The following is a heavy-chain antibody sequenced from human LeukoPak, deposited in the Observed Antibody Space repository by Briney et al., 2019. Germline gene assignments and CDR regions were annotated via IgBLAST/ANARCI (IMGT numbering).Heavy chain of an antibody. CDR3: ARLLRNIAAAVYYFDY. J-gene: IGHJ4*02. V-gene: IGHV5-51*01. D-gene: IGHD6-13*01. Sequence: GESLKISCKGSGYSFTSYWIGWVRQMPGKGLEWVGIIYPGDSYTRYSPSFQGQVTISADKSISTAYLQWSSLKASDTAMYYCARLLRNIAAAVYYFDYWGQGTLVTVSS. CDR2: IYPGDSYT. CDR1: GYSFTSYW.